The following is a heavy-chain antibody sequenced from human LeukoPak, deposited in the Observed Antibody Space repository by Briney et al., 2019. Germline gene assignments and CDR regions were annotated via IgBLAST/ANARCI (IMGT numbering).Heavy chain of an antibody. J-gene: IGHJ6*03. Sequence: PGGSLTLSCAASGFTLSSNYISWVRQAPGKGLEWVSVIYSGGSTYYADSVKGRFTIARDNSKNTLYLQMNSLRAEDTAVYYCARDLRGYSGDDYDYYYYMDVWGKGTTVTVSS. V-gene: IGHV3-53*01. CDR2: IYSGGST. CDR3: ARDLRGYSGDDYDYYYYMDV. CDR1: GFTLSSNY. D-gene: IGHD5-12*01.